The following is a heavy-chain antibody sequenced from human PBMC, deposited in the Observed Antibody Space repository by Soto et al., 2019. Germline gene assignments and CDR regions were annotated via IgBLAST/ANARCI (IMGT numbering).Heavy chain of an antibody. Sequence: SETLSLTCTVSGGSISSGGYYWSWIRQHPGKGLEWIGYIYYSGSTYYNPSLKSRVTISVDTSKNQFSLKLSSVTAADTAVYYCARYPLAATAFDIWGQGTMVTV. CDR3: ARYPLAATAFDI. CDR1: GGSISSGGYY. J-gene: IGHJ3*02. CDR2: IYYSGST. V-gene: IGHV4-31*03. D-gene: IGHD2-15*01.